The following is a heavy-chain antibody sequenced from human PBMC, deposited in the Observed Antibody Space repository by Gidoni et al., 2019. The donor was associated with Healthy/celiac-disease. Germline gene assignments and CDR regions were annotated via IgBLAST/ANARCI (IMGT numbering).Heavy chain of an antibody. CDR1: GCPFSSYA. J-gene: IGHJ4*02. CDR2: IIPICGTA. Sequence: QVQLVQSGADVQKPGSSVKVSCKASGCPFSSYAISWLRQAPGQGLEWMGGIIPICGTANYAQKFQGRVTINADESTSTAYMELSSLRSEETAVYYCARVSGSYPTGDIDYWGQGTLVTVSS. CDR3: ARVSGSYPTGDIDY. D-gene: IGHD1-26*01. V-gene: IGHV1-69*01.